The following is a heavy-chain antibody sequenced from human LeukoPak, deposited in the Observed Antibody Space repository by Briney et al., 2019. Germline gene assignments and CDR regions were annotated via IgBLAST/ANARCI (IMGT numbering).Heavy chain of an antibody. V-gene: IGHV3-9*01. CDR1: GFTFDDYA. CDR2: ISWNSGSI. D-gene: IGHD1-26*01. J-gene: IGHJ4*02. CDR3: AREIIGGATFLDY. Sequence: GRSLRLSCAASGFTFDDYAMHWVRQAPGKGLEWVSGISWNSGSIGYADSVKGRFTISRDNAKNSLYLQMNSLRAEDTAVYYCAREIIGGATFLDYWGQGTLVTVSS.